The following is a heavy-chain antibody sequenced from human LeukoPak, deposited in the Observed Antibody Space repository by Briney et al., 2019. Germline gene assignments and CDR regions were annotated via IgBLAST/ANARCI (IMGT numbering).Heavy chain of an antibody. Sequence: EASVKVSCKASGYTFTSYGISWVRQAPGQGLEWMGWISAYNGNTNCAQKLQGRVTMTRNTSISTAYMELSSLRSEDTAVYYCARVYGSGSYSCPHWGQGTLVTVSS. D-gene: IGHD3-10*01. V-gene: IGHV1-18*01. CDR2: ISAYNGNT. J-gene: IGHJ4*02. CDR1: GYTFTSYG. CDR3: ARVYGSGSYSCPH.